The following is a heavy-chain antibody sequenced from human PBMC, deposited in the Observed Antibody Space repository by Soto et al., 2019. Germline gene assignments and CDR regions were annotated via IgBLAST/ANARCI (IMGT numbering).Heavy chain of an antibody. D-gene: IGHD6-19*01. J-gene: IGHJ4*02. CDR3: AKSHTTSGWYVTTDY. V-gene: IGHV3-9*01. CDR2: ISWNSGSI. Sequence: SLRLSCAASGFTFGDYAMQWGRQAPGKGLEWVSAISWNSGSIDYADSVKGRFTISRDNAKNSLYLQMNSLRAEDTALYYCAKSHTTSGWYVTTDYWGQGTRVTVSS. CDR1: GFTFGDYA.